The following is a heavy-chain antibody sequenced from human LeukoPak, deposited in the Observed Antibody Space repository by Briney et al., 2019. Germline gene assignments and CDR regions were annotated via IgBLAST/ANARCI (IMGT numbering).Heavy chain of an antibody. D-gene: IGHD2-15*01. CDR1: GFTFSSYA. CDR3: ARCSGESCYSRPPDY. J-gene: IGHJ4*02. V-gene: IGHV3-23*01. CDR2: ITDTGGST. Sequence: GRSLRLSCAASGFTFSSYAMSWVRQAPGKGLEWVSAITDTGGSTFYTDPVKGRFTIFRDNSENMLYLQMKSLRVEDTAIYYCARCSGESCYSRPPDYWGQGALVTVSS.